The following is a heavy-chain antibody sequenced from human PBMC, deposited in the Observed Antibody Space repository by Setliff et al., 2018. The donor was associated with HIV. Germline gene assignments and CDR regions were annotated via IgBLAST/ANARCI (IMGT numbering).Heavy chain of an antibody. Sequence: GGSLRLSCAASGFTFSSYWMSWVRQAPGKGLEWISTISGSGDYIFYRDSVKGRFTISRDNSKNTVFLQMNSLRAEDTAVYFCAKHHYCSGSSCSYDFWGRGTLVTVSS. CDR1: GFTFSSYW. CDR2: ISGSGDYI. CDR3: AKHHYCSGSSCSYDF. D-gene: IGHD2-15*01. J-gene: IGHJ4*02. V-gene: IGHV3-23*01.